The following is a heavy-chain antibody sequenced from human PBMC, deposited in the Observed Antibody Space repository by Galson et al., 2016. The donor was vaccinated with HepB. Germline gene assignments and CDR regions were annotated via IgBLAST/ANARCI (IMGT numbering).Heavy chain of an antibody. D-gene: IGHD3-10*01. V-gene: IGHV5-51*01. CDR3: ARASRSYYNWFNP. CDR2: IYPGDSDT. Sequence: QSGAEVKKPGESLKISCSTSGYNFATYWTGWVRQVSGKSLEWMGVIYPGDSDTRYSPSFQGQATISADKSVNTTYLELTSLKASDTAIYYCARASRSYYNWFNPWGQGTLVTVSS. CDR1: GYNFATYW. J-gene: IGHJ5*02.